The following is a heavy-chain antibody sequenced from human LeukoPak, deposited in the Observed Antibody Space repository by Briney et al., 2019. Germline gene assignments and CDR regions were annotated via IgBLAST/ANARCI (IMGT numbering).Heavy chain of an antibody. Sequence: PSETLSLTCTVSGASISSGDYWWSWIRQSPGKGLEWIGYVSYSGRTGYNPSHRSRVTISVDTSKNQFSLKLTSLTAADTAVYYCARGGFYDHFGYWGRGSLVSVS. CDR3: ARGGFYDHFGY. CDR1: GASISSGDYW. CDR2: VSYSGRT. V-gene: IGHV4-30-4*01. J-gene: IGHJ4*02. D-gene: IGHD5/OR15-5a*01.